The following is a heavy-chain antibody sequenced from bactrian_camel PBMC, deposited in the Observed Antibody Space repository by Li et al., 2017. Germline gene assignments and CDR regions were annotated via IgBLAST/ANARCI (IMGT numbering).Heavy chain of an antibody. CDR1: GHTYGLYC. CDR2: LCGGGANV. V-gene: IGHV3S13*01. Sequence: EVQLVESGGGSVQTGGSLRLSCTSSGHTYGLYCLGWFRQTPEKEREAVASLCGGGANVFYEDAVKGRFTVSQDSAKNNLYLQMNNLEPEDSATYSCAAGTPCVDGVCYTDSTLYRYWSQGTQVTVS. J-gene: IGHJ4*01. CDR3: AAGTPCVDGVCYTDSTLYRY. D-gene: IGHD4*01.